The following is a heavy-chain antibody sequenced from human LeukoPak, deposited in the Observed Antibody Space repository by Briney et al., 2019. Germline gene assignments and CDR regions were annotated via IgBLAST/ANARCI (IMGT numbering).Heavy chain of an antibody. V-gene: IGHV3-9*01. CDR1: GFSFEDYA. CDR2: ISWNSKNI. J-gene: IGHJ1*01. CDR3: AKDIRPDIHYYDNSGSFQH. Sequence: GGSLRLSCAASGFSFEDYAMYWVRQAPGKGLEWVAGISWNSKNIGYGDSVKGRFTISRDNGKNSVDLQMNSLRVEDTALYYCAKDIRPDIHYYDNSGSFQHWGQGTLVTVSS. D-gene: IGHD3-22*01.